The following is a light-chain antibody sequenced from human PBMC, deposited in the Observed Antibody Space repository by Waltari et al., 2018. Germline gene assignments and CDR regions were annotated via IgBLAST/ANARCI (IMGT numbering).Light chain of an antibody. CDR2: RNN. V-gene: IGLV10-54*01. CDR3: SAWDSSLSAWV. Sequence: QAGLTQPPSMSKDLRQTATLPCTGNSNNVCYQGAAWLQQHQGHPPKLLSYRNNDRPSGISERFSASRSGNTASLTITGLQPEDEADYYCSAWDSSLSAWVFGGGTKLTVL. J-gene: IGLJ3*02. CDR1: SNNVCYQG.